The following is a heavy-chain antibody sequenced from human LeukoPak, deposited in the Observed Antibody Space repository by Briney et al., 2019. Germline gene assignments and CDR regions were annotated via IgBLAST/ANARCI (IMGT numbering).Heavy chain of an antibody. V-gene: IGHV4-38-2*01. CDR2: IHHSGST. CDR3: ARGEGGNVRYFDY. J-gene: IGHJ4*02. D-gene: IGHD4-23*01. CDR1: GYSISSGYY. Sequence: SETLSLTCAVSGYSISSGYYWGWIRQPPAKGLEWIGSIHHSGSTYYNPSLKSRVTISVDTSKNQFSLKLSSATAADTAVYYCARGEGGNVRYFDYWGQGTLVTVS.